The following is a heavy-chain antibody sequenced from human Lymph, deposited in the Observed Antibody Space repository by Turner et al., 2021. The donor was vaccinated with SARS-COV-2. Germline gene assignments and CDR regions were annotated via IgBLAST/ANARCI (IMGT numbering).Heavy chain of an antibody. J-gene: IGHJ6*02. CDR2: IWYDGSNK. CDR1: GFTFGSYG. CDR3: TRVKGYNGYDLRYYYGMDV. Sequence: QVQLVESGGGVVQPGRSLRRSCAASGFTFGSYGMHWVRRAPGKGLEWVAVIWYDGSNKYYADSVKGRFTISRDNSKNTLYLQMNSLRAEDTAVYYCTRVKGYNGYDLRYYYGMDVWGQGTTVTVSS. D-gene: IGHD5-12*01. V-gene: IGHV3-33*01.